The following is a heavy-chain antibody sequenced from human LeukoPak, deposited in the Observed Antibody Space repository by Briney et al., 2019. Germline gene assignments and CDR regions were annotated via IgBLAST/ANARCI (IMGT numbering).Heavy chain of an antibody. D-gene: IGHD4-17*01. CDR1: GYTFTSYA. Sequence: ASAKVSCKASGYTFTSYAMNWVRQAPGQGLEWMGWINTNTGNPTYAQGFTGRFVFSLDTSVSTAYLQISSLKAEDTAVYYCARDVPDYGDYDGAFDYWGQGTLVTVSS. CDR3: ARDVPDYGDYDGAFDY. CDR2: INTNTGNP. V-gene: IGHV7-4-1*02. J-gene: IGHJ4*02.